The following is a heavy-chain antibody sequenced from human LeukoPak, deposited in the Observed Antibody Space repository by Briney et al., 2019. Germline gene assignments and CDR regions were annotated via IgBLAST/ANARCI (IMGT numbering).Heavy chain of an antibody. D-gene: IGHD6-6*01. J-gene: IGHJ6*03. CDR2: IYTSGST. CDR3: AGIAARPDYYYYMDV. CDR1: GGSISSYY. Sequence: PSETLSLTCTVSGGSISSYYWSWIRQPAGKGLEWIGRIYTSGSTNYNPSLKSRVTMSVDTSKNQFSLKLSSVTAADTAVYYCAGIAARPDYYYYMDVWGKGTTVTVSS. V-gene: IGHV4-4*07.